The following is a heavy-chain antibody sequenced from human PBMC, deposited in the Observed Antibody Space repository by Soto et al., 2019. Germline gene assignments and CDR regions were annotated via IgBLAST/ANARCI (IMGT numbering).Heavy chain of an antibody. J-gene: IGHJ4*02. Sequence: KPSETLSLTCTVSGGSISSGGYYWSWIRQHPGKGLEWIGYIYYSGSTYYNPSLKSRVTISVDTSKNQFSLKLSSVTAADTAVYYCARVARWYSSSWYVNYCDYWGQGTLVTVSS. CDR3: ARVARWYSSSWYVNYCDY. V-gene: IGHV4-31*03. CDR2: IYYSGST. CDR1: GGSISSGGYY. D-gene: IGHD6-13*01.